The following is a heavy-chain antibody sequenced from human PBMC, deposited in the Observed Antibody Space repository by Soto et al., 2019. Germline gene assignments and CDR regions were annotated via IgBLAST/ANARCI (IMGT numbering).Heavy chain of an antibody. J-gene: IGHJ6*02. CDR2: IYYSGST. CDR3: ARDRGVRGVYGMDV. D-gene: IGHD3-10*01. CDR1: GGSISSGDYY. Sequence: PSETLSLTCTVSGGSISSGDYYWSWIRQHPGKGLEWIGYIYYSGSTYYNPSLKSRVTISVDTSKNQFSLKLNSVTAADTAVYYCARDRGVRGVYGMDVWGQGTTVTVSS. V-gene: IGHV4-31*03.